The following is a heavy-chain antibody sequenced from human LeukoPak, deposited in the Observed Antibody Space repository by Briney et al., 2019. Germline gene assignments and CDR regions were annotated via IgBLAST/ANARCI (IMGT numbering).Heavy chain of an antibody. V-gene: IGHV3-30*03. CDR3: ARDRIVVIPTYRMDV. D-gene: IGHD2-2*01. CDR1: GFSIGNYG. Sequence: GGSLRLSCAVSGFSIGNYGMHWVRQAPDKGLEWVAMISHDGGARYYGDSVKGRLTISRDNSENTLYLQMNSLRAEDTAVYYCARDRIVVIPTYRMDVWGQGTTVTVSS. J-gene: IGHJ6*02. CDR2: ISHDGGAR.